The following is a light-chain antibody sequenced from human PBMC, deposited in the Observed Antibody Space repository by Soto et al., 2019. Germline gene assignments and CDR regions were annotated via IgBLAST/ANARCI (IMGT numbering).Light chain of an antibody. CDR2: DAS. CDR3: QQLNSYPPIT. V-gene: IGKV3-11*01. J-gene: IGKJ5*01. Sequence: EIVLTQSPATLSFSQVERSTLSFSASQSVSSYLAWYQQKPGQAPRLLIYDASNRATGIPARFSGSGSGTDFTLTISSLEPEDFAVYYCQQLNSYPPITFGQGTRLEIK. CDR1: QSVSSY.